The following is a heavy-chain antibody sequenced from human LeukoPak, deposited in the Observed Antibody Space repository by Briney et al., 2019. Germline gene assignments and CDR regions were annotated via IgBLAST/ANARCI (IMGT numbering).Heavy chain of an antibody. D-gene: IGHD2-15*01. CDR2: ISSSGSTI. Sequence: PGGSLRLSCAASGFTFSDYYMSWIRHAPGKGLELVSYISSSGSTIYYADSVKGRFTISRDNAKNSLYLQMNSLRAEDTAVYYCASELLLGGGGFDYWGQGTLVTVSS. CDR1: GFTFSDYY. J-gene: IGHJ4*02. CDR3: ASELLLGGGGFDY. V-gene: IGHV3-11*01.